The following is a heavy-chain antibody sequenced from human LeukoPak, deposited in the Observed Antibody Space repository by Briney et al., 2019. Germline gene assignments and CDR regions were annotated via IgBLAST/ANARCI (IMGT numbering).Heavy chain of an antibody. J-gene: IGHJ5*02. D-gene: IGHD3-16*01. CDR1: GFTFRSYG. CDR2: IRYDGSSR. V-gene: IGHV3-30*02. CDR3: AGVEGGDWFDP. Sequence: GGSLRLSCVASGFTFRSYGMHWVRQAPGKGLEWVAFIRYDGSSRDYADSVKGRFTISRDNSKNTLYLQMNSLRPEDTAVYYCAGVEGGDWFDPWGQGTLVTVSS.